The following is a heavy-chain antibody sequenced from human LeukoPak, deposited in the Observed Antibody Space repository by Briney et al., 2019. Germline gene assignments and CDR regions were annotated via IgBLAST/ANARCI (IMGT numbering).Heavy chain of an antibody. Sequence: GGSLRLSCAASGFTFSNYWMSWVRQAPGKGLEWVAHIKQDGSEKYYVDSVKGRFTISRDNAKNSLYLQMNSLRAEDTALYYCVQVTWTVAGPYWGQGTLVTVSS. V-gene: IGHV3-7*05. CDR3: VQVTWTVAGPY. CDR2: IKQDGSEK. D-gene: IGHD6-19*01. CDR1: GFTFSNYW. J-gene: IGHJ4*02.